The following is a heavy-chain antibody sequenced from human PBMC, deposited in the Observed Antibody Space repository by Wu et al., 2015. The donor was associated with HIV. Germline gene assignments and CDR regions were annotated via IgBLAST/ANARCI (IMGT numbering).Heavy chain of an antibody. CDR3: GRVWSCGFTTCYWRVDV. CDR2: IMGDSGST. D-gene: IGHD2-21*01. V-gene: IGHV1-18*01. J-gene: IGHJ6*02. CDR1: GYTFSNSG. Sequence: QVRLVQSGVEVKKPGASVKVSCKTYGYTFSNSGVSWIRQAPGQGLEYMGWIMGDSGSTNYAQRFQGRVTMTIDTSTNTGYLELGSLRSDDTAVYYCGRVWSCGFTTCYWRVDVWGQGTTVIVSS.